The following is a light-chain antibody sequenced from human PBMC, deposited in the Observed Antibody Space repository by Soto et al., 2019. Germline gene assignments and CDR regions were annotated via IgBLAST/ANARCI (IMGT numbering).Light chain of an antibody. CDR2: EAN. CDR1: SSDADTYIY. V-gene: IGLV2-8*02. J-gene: IGLJ1*01. CDR3: GSYAGGNNPYV. Sequence: QSVLTQLPPASRSPGQSVTISCTGTSSDADTYIYVSWYQHHPGKAPKLIIYEANKRPSGVPDRFSGSKSGDTASLTVSGLQAEDEADYYCGSYAGGNNPYVFGTGTKVTVL.